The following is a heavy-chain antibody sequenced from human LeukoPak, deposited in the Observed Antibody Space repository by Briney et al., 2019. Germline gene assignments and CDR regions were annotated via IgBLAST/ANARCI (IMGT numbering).Heavy chain of an antibody. D-gene: IGHD1-26*01. Sequence: GGSLRLSCAASGFTVSSNYMSWVRQAPGTGLEWVSEIYSDGSTYYAASVKGRFSISRDKSKNTVYLQMNSLRAEDTAVYYCARELRELGVFDIWGQETMVTVSS. CDR1: GFTVSSNY. CDR3: ARELRELGVFDI. J-gene: IGHJ3*02. CDR2: IYSDGST. V-gene: IGHV3-53*01.